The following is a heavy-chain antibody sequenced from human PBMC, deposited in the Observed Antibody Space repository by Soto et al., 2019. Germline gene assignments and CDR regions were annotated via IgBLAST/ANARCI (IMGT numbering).Heavy chain of an antibody. V-gene: IGHV6-1*01. Sequence: SQTLSLTCAISGDSVSSNSATWDWIRHSPSRGLEWLGRTYYRSKWYNDYAVSVKSRITISPDTSNNQLSLQLNSVTPDDTAVYYCARLIGNSWLDSWGQGTLVTVSS. CDR2: TYYRSKWYN. CDR3: ARLIGNSWLDS. D-gene: IGHD3-16*02. J-gene: IGHJ5*01. CDR1: GDSVSSNSAT.